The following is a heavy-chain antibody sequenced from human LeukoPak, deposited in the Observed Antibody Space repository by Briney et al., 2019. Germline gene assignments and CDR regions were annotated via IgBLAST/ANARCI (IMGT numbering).Heavy chain of an antibody. CDR3: ARSLIQGTTTAGF. CDR2: VKSGSEGGIS. Sequence: GESLRLSCVVSGLTFRHAWASCVRQAEEEGLEWVGRVKSGSEGGISEYSAPVSGRFTNSRDDSKDTLFLQMSRLKTEDTAVYYWARSLIQGTTTAGFWGRGSLVTVSS. V-gene: IGHV3-15*01. CDR1: GLTFRHAW. J-gene: IGHJ4*02. D-gene: IGHD1-14*01.